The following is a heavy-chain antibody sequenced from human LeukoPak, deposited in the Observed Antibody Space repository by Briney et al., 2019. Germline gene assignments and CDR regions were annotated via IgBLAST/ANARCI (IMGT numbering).Heavy chain of an antibody. J-gene: IGHJ4*02. V-gene: IGHV1-69*05. CDR2: IIPIFGTA. CDR1: GGTFSSYA. CDR3: AMSDTAMVNLFDY. D-gene: IGHD5-18*01. Sequence: ASVKVSCKASGGTFSSYAISWVRQAPGQGLEWMGGIIPIFGTANYAQKFQGRVTITTDESTNTAYMELSSLRSEDTAVYYCAMSDTAMVNLFDYWGQGTLVTVSS.